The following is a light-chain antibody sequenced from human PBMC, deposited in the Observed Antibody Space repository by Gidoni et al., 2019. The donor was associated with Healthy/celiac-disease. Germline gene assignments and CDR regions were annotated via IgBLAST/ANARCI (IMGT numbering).Light chain of an antibody. Sequence: DIQMTQSPPTLSAFVGDRVTITCRVSQSISSWLAWYLQKPGKAPKLLISKASTLESGVPSRFSGSGAGTEFALPISSLQPDDFATYYCKQYSSYPWTFGQGTKVEIK. CDR2: KAS. V-gene: IGKV1-5*03. J-gene: IGKJ1*01. CDR1: QSISSW. CDR3: KQYSSYPWT.